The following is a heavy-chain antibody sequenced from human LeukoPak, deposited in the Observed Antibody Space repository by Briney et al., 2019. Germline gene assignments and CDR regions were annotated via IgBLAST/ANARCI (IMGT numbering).Heavy chain of an antibody. Sequence: PSETLSLTCTVSGGSISSYYWSWIRQPPGKGLEWIGYIYYSGSTNYNPSLKSRVTISVDTSKNQFSLKLSSVTAADTAVYYCARVVVGGYFDYWGQGTLVTVSS. CDR3: ARVVVGGYFDY. CDR1: GGSISSYY. J-gene: IGHJ4*02. V-gene: IGHV4-59*01. CDR2: IYYSGST. D-gene: IGHD3-22*01.